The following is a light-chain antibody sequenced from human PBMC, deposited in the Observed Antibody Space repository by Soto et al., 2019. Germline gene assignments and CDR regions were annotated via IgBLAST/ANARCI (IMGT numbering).Light chain of an antibody. CDR3: QHYNSYSEA. CDR2: DAS. J-gene: IGKJ1*01. Sequence: DIQSARSSTTLSAAVGKRVTITCRASQTISGWLAWYQQKPGKAPNLLIYDASILEDGVPSRFSGSGAGTDFTLTISSLQPDDFATYYCQHYNSYSEAFGQGTNVDI. CDR1: QTISGW. V-gene: IGKV1-5*01.